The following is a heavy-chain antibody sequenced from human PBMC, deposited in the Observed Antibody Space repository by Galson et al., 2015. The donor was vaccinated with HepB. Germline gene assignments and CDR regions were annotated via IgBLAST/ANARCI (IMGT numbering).Heavy chain of an antibody. CDR3: AKVFPEKTDGWYRQALYYFDS. V-gene: IGHV3-23*01. J-gene: IGHJ4*02. D-gene: IGHD6-19*01. CDR2: ITPSGDNT. Sequence: SLRLSCAASGFTFSYYAMSWVRQAPGKGLEWVSAITPSGDNTYSADSMKGRLTISRDNSQNTLFLQMNGLRADDTAIYFCAKVFPEKTDGWYRQALYYFDSWGQGTRVTVSS. CDR1: GFTFSYYA.